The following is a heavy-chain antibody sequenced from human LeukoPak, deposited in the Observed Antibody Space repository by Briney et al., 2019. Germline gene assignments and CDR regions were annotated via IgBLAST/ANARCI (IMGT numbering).Heavy chain of an antibody. J-gene: IGHJ5*02. Sequence: ASVKVSCKASGYTFTGYYMHWVRQAPGQGLEWMGIINPSGGSTSYAQKFQGRVTMTRDMSTSTVYMELSSLGSEDTAVYYCARGGLGYSGYGDNFNWFDPWGQGTLVTVSS. V-gene: IGHV1-46*01. CDR2: INPSGGST. CDR3: ARGGLGYSGYGDNFNWFDP. CDR1: GYTFTGYY. D-gene: IGHD5-12*01.